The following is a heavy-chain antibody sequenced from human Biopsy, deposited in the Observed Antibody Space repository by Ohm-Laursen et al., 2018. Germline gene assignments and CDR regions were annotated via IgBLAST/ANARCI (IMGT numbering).Heavy chain of an antibody. J-gene: IGHJ4*02. Sequence: SLRLSCSASGITFSSYAMTWFRQAPGKGLEWVSMIHGSGRTDYADSVKGRFTVSRDNSKDTVYLQMNALRVDDTAMYYCAGAGGHSFWGQGALVTVSS. CDR1: GITFSSYA. D-gene: IGHD3-16*01. CDR2: IHGSGRT. V-gene: IGHV3-66*01. CDR3: AGAGGHSF.